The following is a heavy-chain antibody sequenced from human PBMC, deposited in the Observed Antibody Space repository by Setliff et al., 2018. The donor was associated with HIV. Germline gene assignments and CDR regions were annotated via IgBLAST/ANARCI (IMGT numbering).Heavy chain of an antibody. D-gene: IGHD6-13*01. V-gene: IGHV4-59*01. CDR3: ASSWSRVPYYGMDV. CDR2: IYSSGST. CDR1: GGSISSYY. Sequence: SETLSLTCTVSGGSISSYYWSWIRQPPGKGLEWIGYIYSSGSTNYNPSLKSRVTISVDTSKNQLSLNLSSVTAADTAVYYCASSWSRVPYYGMDVWGQGTTVTVSS. J-gene: IGHJ6*02.